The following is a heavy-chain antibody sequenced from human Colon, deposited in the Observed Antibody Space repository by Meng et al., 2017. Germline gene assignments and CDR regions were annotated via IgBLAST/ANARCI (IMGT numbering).Heavy chain of an antibody. CDR1: GDSIGSSPYY. J-gene: IGHJ5*02. Sequence: SETLSLTCTVSGDSIGSSPYYWGWLRQPPGKGLEWIGSIYYSGTTYYNPSLKSRVKILVDTSKNQFSLNLNSVTAADTAFYYWSRGGVGSSLNQDVISWGQGTLVTVSS. V-gene: IGHV4-39*07. CDR3: SRGGVGSSLNQDVIS. CDR2: IYYSGTT. D-gene: IGHD6-13*01.